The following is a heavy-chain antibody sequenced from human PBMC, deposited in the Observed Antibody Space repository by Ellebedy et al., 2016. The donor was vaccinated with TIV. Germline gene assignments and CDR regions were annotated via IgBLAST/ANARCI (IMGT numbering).Heavy chain of an antibody. CDR2: IHHSGNS. CDR3: ARDLGRYGMDV. Sequence: MPSETLSLTCSVSGGSINNYYWTWIRQPQGQGLEWIGDIHHSGNSHIHPSLKSRVTLSVDTSKNQFSLDMTSVTAADTATYYCARDLGRYGMDVWGQGTTVTVSS. V-gene: IGHV4-59*01. CDR1: GGSINNYY. J-gene: IGHJ6*02.